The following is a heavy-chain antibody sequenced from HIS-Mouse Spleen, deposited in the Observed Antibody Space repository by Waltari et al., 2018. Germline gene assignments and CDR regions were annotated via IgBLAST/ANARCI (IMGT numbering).Heavy chain of an antibody. CDR3: AGTMIVGFDY. V-gene: IGHV4-34*01. CDR1: GGSFSGYY. CDR2: INHSGRT. J-gene: IGHJ4*02. Sequence: QVQLQQWGAGLLKPSETLSLTCAVYGGSFSGYYWSWIRQPPGKGLEWIGEINHSGRTNYNPSLKGRVTISVDTSKNQFSLKLSSVTAADTAVYYCAGTMIVGFDYWGQGTLVTVSS. D-gene: IGHD3-22*01.